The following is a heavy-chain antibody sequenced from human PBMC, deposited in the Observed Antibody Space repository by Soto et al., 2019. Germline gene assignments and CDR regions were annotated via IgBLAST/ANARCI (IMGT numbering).Heavy chain of an antibody. CDR2: FDPEDGET. CDR3: ATAVMTYGEYVFAFDI. J-gene: IGHJ3*02. D-gene: IGHD4-17*01. V-gene: IGHV1-24*01. CDR1: GYTLTELS. Sequence: ASVKVSCKVSGYTLTELSMHWVRQAPGKGLEWMGGFDPEDGETIYAQKFQGRVTMTEDTSTDTAYMELSSLRSEDTAVYYCATAVMTYGEYVFAFDIWGQGTMVTVSS.